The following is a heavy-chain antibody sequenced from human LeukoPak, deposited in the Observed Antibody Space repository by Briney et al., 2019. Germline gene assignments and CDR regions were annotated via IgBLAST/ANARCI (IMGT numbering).Heavy chain of an antibody. Sequence: GRSLRLSCAASGFTFSSYGMHWVRQAPGKGLEWVAVISYDGSNKYYADSVKGRFTISRDNSKNTLYLQMNSLRAEDTAVYYCAKDQDKKWDHAFDIWGQGTMVTVSS. CDR2: ISYDGSNK. V-gene: IGHV3-30*18. J-gene: IGHJ3*02. CDR3: AKDQDKKWDHAFDI. CDR1: GFTFSSYG. D-gene: IGHD1-26*01.